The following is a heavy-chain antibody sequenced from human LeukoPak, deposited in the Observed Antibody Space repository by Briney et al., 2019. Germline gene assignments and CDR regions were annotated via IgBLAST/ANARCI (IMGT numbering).Heavy chain of an antibody. V-gene: IGHV3-48*04. D-gene: IGHD5-24*01. CDR3: ARSRRDNYYYYYGMDV. J-gene: IGHJ6*02. CDR1: GFTLSDLW. CDR2: ISSSDTTI. Sequence: GGSLRLSCAASGFTLSDLWMTWVRQAPGDGLEWASNISSSDTTIHYADSVRGRFTISRDNARNSLYLQMNSLRAEDTAVYYCARSRRDNYYYYYGMDVWGQGTTVTVSS.